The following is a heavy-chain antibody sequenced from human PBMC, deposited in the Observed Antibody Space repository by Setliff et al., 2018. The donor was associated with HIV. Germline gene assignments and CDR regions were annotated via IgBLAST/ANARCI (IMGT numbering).Heavy chain of an antibody. V-gene: IGHV3-30*03. J-gene: IGHJ5*02. Sequence: LRLSCAASGFTFSSYGMHWVRQAPGKGLEWVAVISYDGNNKYYADSVKGRFTISRDNSKNTLYLQMNSLRAEDTAVYYCARPLLQQLVLGINWFDPWGQGTLVTVSS. D-gene: IGHD6-13*01. CDR3: ARPLLQQLVLGINWFDP. CDR1: GFTFSSYG. CDR2: ISYDGNNK.